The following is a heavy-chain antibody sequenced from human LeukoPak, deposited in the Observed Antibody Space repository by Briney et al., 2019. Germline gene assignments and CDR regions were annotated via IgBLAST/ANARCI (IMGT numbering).Heavy chain of an antibody. CDR3: ASFSDY. Sequence: GGSLRLSCAASGFTFSRYSMNWVRQAPGKGLEWVSYISTSGTTIYYADSVKGRFTISRDNAENSLYLQMNSLRAEDTAIYYCASFSDYWGRGTLVTVSS. CDR1: GFTFSRYS. V-gene: IGHV3-48*04. CDR2: ISTSGTTI. J-gene: IGHJ4*02.